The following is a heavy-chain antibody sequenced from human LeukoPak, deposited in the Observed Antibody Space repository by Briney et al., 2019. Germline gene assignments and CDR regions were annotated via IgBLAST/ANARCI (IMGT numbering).Heavy chain of an antibody. CDR3: ARDPPRRYDY. Sequence: PGGSLRLSCAASGLTFSSYSMYWVRQAPGKGLGWVSYITSGSDAIYYADSVKGRFTISRDNAKNSLYLQMSSLRAEDTAVYYCARDPPRRYDYWGQGTLVTVSS. CDR2: ITSGSDAI. V-gene: IGHV3-48*01. D-gene: IGHD1-14*01. J-gene: IGHJ4*02. CDR1: GLTFSSYS.